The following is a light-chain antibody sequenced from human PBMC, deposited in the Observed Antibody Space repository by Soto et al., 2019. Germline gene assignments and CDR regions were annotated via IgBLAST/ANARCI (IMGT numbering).Light chain of an antibody. Sequence: EIVLTQSPATLSLSPGERATLSCRASQSVSSYLAWYQQKPGQAPRLLIHDASNRATGIPARFSGSGSGTDFTLTISSLEPEDFAVYYCQQLHTFDQGTKLEIK. V-gene: IGKV3-11*01. CDR1: QSVSSY. CDR3: QQLHT. J-gene: IGKJ2*01. CDR2: DAS.